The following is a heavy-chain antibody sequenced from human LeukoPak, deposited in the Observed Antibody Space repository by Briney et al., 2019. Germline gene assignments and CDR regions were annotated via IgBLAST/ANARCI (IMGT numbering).Heavy chain of an antibody. V-gene: IGHV3-66*01. J-gene: IGHJ4*02. CDR1: GFTVGSTY. Sequence: GGSLRLSCAASGFTVGSTYMSWVRQAPGKGLEWVSLIYSGGSTYYSDSVEGSVTISRNSFKNTLYLQMNSLRAEDTAVYYCATSLDLDSGGAFDYWGQGTLVTVSS. CDR2: IYSGGST. CDR3: ATSLDLDSGGAFDY. D-gene: IGHD3-16*01.